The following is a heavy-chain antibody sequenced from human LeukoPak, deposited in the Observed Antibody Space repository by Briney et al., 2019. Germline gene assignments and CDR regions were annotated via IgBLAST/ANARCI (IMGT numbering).Heavy chain of an antibody. V-gene: IGHV4-4*02. D-gene: IGHD1-26*01. CDR1: GGSITSTNW. CDR2: ISLTGQT. Sequence: SETLSLTCGVSGGSITSTNWWSWVRQSPGQGLEWIGEISLTGQTNYNPSLSGRVTMLLDESSNHLSLHLTSVTAADTAPYYCSRESGAFCPFGYWGQGTLVIVPS. J-gene: IGHJ4*02. CDR3: SRESGAFCPFGY.